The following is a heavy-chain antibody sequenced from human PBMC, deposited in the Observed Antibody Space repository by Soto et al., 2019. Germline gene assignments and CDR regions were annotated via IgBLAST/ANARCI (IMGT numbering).Heavy chain of an antibody. D-gene: IGHD3-10*01. CDR3: AKDGFTKDYYYYYGMDV. V-gene: IGHV3-23*01. CDR1: GFTFSSYA. J-gene: IGHJ6*02. CDR2: ISGSGGST. Sequence: GGSLRLSCAASGFTFSSYAMSWVRQAPGKGLEWVSAISGSGGSTYYADSVKGRFTISRDNSKNTLYLQMNSLRAEDTAVYYCAKDGFTKDYYYYYGMDVWGQGTTVTVSS.